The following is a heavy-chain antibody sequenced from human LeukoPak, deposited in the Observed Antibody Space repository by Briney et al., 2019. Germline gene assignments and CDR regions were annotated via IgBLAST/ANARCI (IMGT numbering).Heavy chain of an antibody. CDR3: ARDDNNWNYGLVYYYGMDV. Sequence: MPGGSLRLSCAASGFTFSSYSMNWVRQAPGKGLEWVSSISSSSSYIYYADSVKGRFTISRDNAKNSLYLQMNSLRAEDTAVYYCARDDNNWNYGLVYYYGMDVWGQGTTVTVSS. J-gene: IGHJ6*02. CDR1: GFTFSSYS. V-gene: IGHV3-21*01. D-gene: IGHD1-7*01. CDR2: ISSSSSYI.